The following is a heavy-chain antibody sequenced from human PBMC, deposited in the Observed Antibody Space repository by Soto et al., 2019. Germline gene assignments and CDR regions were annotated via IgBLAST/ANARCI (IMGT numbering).Heavy chain of an antibody. J-gene: IGHJ4*02. CDR3: ARGQEVTATSVDY. CDR1: GFTFNTYN. CDR2: ISDSSSTI. D-gene: IGHD2-15*01. Sequence: LRLSCAASGFTFNTYNMNWVRQAPGKGLEWVSYISDSSSTIHYADSVKGRFTISRDNAKNSLYLQMNSLRAEDTAVYYCARGQEVTATSVDYWGQGTLVTVDS. V-gene: IGHV3-48*01.